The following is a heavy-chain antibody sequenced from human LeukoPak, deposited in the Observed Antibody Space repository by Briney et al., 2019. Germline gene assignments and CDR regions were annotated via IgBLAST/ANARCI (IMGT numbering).Heavy chain of an antibody. CDR1: GYTFTGYY. CDR3: ALYQSPYSNYEGAFDI. V-gene: IGHV1-2*02. CDR2: INPKSGDT. D-gene: IGHD4-11*01. J-gene: IGHJ3*02. Sequence: ASVKVSCKASGYTFTGYYMHWMQQAPGQGLEWMGWINPKSGDTKYAQKFQGRVTMTRDTPISTAYMELSSLKSDDTAVYYCALYQSPYSNYEGAFDIWGQGTMVTVSS.